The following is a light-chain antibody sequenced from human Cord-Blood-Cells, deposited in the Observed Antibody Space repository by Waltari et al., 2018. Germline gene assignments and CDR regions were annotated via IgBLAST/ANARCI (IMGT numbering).Light chain of an antibody. CDR2: EVS. J-gene: IGLJ1*01. V-gene: IGLV2-8*01. CDR3: SSYAGSNNYV. CDR1: SSDVGGYNY. Sequence: QSALTQPPSASGSPGQSVPISCTGTSSDVGGYNYVSWYQQHPGKAPKLMIYEVSKRPAGVPYRFASSKSGNTASLTVSGLQAEDEADYYCSSYAGSNNYVFGTGTKVTVL.